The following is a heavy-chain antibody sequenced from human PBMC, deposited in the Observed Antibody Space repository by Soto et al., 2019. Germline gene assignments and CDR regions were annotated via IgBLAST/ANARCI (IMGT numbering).Heavy chain of an antibody. D-gene: IGHD6-13*01. CDR2: INGSGGST. CDR3: AKDAHSSTWSQDDY. J-gene: IGHJ4*02. Sequence: GGSLRLSCAASGFTFSGDPMSWVRQAPGKGLEWVSTINGSGGSTYYADSVKGRFTISRDNSKNTLYLQMNSLRTEDTAVYYCAKDAHSSTWSQDDYWGQGTLVTVSS. CDR1: GFTFSGDP. V-gene: IGHV3-23*01.